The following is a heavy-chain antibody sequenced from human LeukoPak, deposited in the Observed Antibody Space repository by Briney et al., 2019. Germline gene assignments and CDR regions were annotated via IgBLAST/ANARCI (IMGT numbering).Heavy chain of an antibody. CDR1: GYTFTGYY. Sequence: ASVKVSCKASGYTFTGYYMHWGRQAPGQGLEWMGWINPNSGGTNYAKKFKGRGTMTRDTSISTASMELSRLRSDDTAVYYCARAPQLGLRYYFDYWGQGTLVTVSS. J-gene: IGHJ4*02. V-gene: IGHV1-2*02. CDR3: ARAPQLGLRYYFDY. D-gene: IGHD1-7*01. CDR2: INPNSGGT.